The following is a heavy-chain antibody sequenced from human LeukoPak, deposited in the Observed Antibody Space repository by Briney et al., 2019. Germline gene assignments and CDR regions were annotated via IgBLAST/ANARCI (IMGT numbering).Heavy chain of an antibody. V-gene: IGHV4-34*01. CDR2: INHSGST. J-gene: IGHJ5*02. D-gene: IGHD2-15*01. CDR1: GGSFSGYY. CDR3: ARGIRGYCSGGSCYSNRFDP. Sequence: SETLSLTCAVYGGSFSGYYWSWIRQPPGKGLEWIGEINHSGSTNYNPSLKSRVTISVDTSKNQFSLKLSSVTAADTAVYYCARGIRGYCSGGSCYSNRFDPWGQGTLVTVSS.